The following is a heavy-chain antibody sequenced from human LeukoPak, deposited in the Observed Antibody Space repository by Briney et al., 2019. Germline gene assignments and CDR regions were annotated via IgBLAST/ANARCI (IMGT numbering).Heavy chain of an antibody. D-gene: IGHD3-16*01. CDR2: INPNNGGT. J-gene: IGHJ4*02. CDR1: GYTITGYY. CDR3: ARDIYVWGSHDY. Sequence: ASVKVSCKAFGYTITGYYIHWVRQAPGQGLEWMGWINPNNGGTNSAQKFQGRVTMTRDTSIGTAYMELRSLRSDDTAVYYCARDIYVWGSHDYWGQGTLVTVSS. V-gene: IGHV1-2*02.